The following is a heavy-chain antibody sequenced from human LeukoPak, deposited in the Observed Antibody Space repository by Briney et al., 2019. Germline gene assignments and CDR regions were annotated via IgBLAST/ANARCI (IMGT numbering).Heavy chain of an antibody. CDR1: GGSISSYY. D-gene: IGHD4-17*01. CDR3: ARGTTVTGYYYYYGMDV. Sequence: SETLSLTCTVSGGSISSYYWSWIRQPPGKGLEWIGYIYYSGSTNYNPSLKRRVTISVDTSKSQFSLKLSSVTAADTAVYYCARGTTVTGYYYYYGMDVWGQGTTVTVSS. V-gene: IGHV4-59*08. J-gene: IGHJ6*02. CDR2: IYYSGST.